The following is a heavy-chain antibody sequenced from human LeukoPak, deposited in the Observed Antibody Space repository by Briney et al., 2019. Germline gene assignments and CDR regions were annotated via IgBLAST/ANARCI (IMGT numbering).Heavy chain of an antibody. CDR3: AKAFLSIVVVTAYDY. CDR1: GFTFSSYA. Sequence: GGSLRLSCAASGFTFSSYAMSWVRQAPGKGLEWVSAISGSGGSTYYADSVKGRFTISRDNSKNTLYLQMNSLRAEDTAAYYCAKAFLSIVVVTAYDYWGRGTLVTVSS. D-gene: IGHD2-21*02. J-gene: IGHJ4*02. CDR2: ISGSGGST. V-gene: IGHV3-23*01.